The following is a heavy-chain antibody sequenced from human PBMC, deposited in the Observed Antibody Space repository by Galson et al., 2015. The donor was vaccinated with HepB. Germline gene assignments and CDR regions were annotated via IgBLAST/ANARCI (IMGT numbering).Heavy chain of an antibody. Sequence: SVKVSCKASGGTFSSYAISWVRQAPGQGLEWMGGIIPIFGTANYAQKFQGRVTITADESTSTAYMELSSLRSEDTAVYYCAREAPGYDFWSGYYSLGLYWGQGTLVTVSS. D-gene: IGHD3-3*01. CDR2: IIPIFGTA. J-gene: IGHJ4*02. CDR3: AREAPGYDFWSGYYSLGLY. CDR1: GGTFSSYA. V-gene: IGHV1-69*13.